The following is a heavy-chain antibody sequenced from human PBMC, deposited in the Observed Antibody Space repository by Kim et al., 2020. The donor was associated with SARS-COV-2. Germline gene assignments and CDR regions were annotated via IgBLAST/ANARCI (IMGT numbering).Heavy chain of an antibody. V-gene: IGHV3-11*01. D-gene: IGHD3-3*01. J-gene: IGHJ4*02. CDR3: ARLTNGYYTIDY. Sequence: GGSLRLSCAASGFRFSDYSFSWIRQAPGKGLEWLAYISNSGNDMYYADSVKRRFTISRDNAKNSLFLQMNTLRAEDTALYYCARLTNGYYTIDYWGQGTLVTVSS. CDR2: ISNSGNDM. CDR1: GFRFSDYS.